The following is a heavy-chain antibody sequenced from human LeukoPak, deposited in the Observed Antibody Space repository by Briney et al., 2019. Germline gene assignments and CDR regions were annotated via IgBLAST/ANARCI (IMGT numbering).Heavy chain of an antibody. CDR2: ISSSGSTI. J-gene: IGHJ5*02. V-gene: IGHV3-11*01. Sequence: GGSLRLSCAASGFTFSDYYMSWIRQAPGKGLEWVSYISSSGSTIYYTDSVKGRFTISRDNAKNSLYLQMNSLRAEDTAVYYCARVDWLRFFWFDPWGQGTLVTVSS. D-gene: IGHD5-12*01. CDR3: ARVDWLRFFWFDP. CDR1: GFTFSDYY.